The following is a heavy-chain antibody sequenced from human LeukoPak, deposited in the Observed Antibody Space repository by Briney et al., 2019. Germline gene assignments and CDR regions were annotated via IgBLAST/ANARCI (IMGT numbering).Heavy chain of an antibody. D-gene: IGHD2-15*01. CDR1: GGTFSSYA. V-gene: IGHV1-69*13. CDR3: AREVFGYCSGGSCHDYYYYGMDV. J-gene: IGHJ6*02. Sequence: SVKVSCKASGGTFSSYAISWVRQAPGQGLEWMGGIIPIFGTANYAQKFQGRVTITADESTSTAYMELSSLRSEDTAVYYCAREVFGYCSGGSCHDYYYYGMDVWGQGTVVTVSS. CDR2: IIPIFGTA.